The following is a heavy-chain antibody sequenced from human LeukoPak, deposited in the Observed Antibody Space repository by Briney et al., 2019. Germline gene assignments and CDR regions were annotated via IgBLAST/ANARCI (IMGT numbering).Heavy chain of an antibody. J-gene: IGHJ3*02. CDR1: GGSISSYY. Sequence: KPSETLSLTCTVSGGSISSYYWSWIRQPPGKGLEWIGCIYYSGSTNYNPSLKSRVTISVDTSKNQFSLKLSSVTAADTAIYYCAKSLRSETGLYGAFHIWGQGTMVTVSS. V-gene: IGHV4-59*01. D-gene: IGHD1-26*01. CDR2: IYYSGST. CDR3: AKSLRSETGLYGAFHI.